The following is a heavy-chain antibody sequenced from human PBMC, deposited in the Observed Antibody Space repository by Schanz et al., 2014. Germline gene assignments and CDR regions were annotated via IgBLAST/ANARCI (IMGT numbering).Heavy chain of an antibody. J-gene: IGHJ4*02. CDR1: GYTLSAYS. CDR3: ARDFSAYVGNYFDY. V-gene: IGHV1-18*01. Sequence: QVQLVQSGDEVKKPGASVKVSCKASGYTLSAYSLHWVRQAPGQGLEWMGWISTSNGNTNYIQKLQGRVTMTTDTSTSTAYMELTSLRFDDTAVYYCARDFSAYVGNYFDYWGQGTLVTVSS. CDR2: ISTSNGNT. D-gene: IGHD5-12*01.